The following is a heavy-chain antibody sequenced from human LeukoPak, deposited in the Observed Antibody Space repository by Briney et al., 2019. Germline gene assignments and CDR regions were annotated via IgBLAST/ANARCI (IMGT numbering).Heavy chain of an antibody. CDR3: TRDGGSGIDY. J-gene: IGHJ4*02. D-gene: IGHD3-16*01. V-gene: IGHV3-33*01. Sequence: GGSLRLSCVVSGFTFSSYGMHWLRQAPGKGLEWVAVIWYDGSKMFYGDSVKGRFSVSRDDSKNTLYLQMSSLRAEDTAVYYCTRDGGSGIDYWGQGSLVTVSS. CDR1: GFTFSSYG. CDR2: IWYDGSKM.